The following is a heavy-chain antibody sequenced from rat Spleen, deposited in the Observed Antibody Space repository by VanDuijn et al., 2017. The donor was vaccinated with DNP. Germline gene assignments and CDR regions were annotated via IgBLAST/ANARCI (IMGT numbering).Heavy chain of an antibody. V-gene: IGHV5-22*01. CDR1: GFTFSDYY. D-gene: IGHD1-4*01. CDR2: ISYDGRSN. CDR3: ARHVLPLRVWDY. J-gene: IGHJ2*01. Sequence: EVQLVESGGDLVQPGRSLKLSCAASGFTFSDYYMAWVRQVPTKGLEWVAYISYDGRSNYRGDSVKGRFTISRDNAKSTLYLQMNSLRSEDMATYYCARHVLPLRVWDYWGQGVMVTVSS.